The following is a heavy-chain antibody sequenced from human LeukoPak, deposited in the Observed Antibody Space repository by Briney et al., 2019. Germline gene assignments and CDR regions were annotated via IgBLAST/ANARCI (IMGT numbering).Heavy chain of an antibody. Sequence: PGGSLRLSCAASGFTFSSYSMNWVRQAPGKGLEWVSYISSGSSTIYYADSVKGRFTISRDNAKNSLYLQMNSLRAEDTAVYYCATNSDYGDYPTDAFDSWGQGTMVTVSS. D-gene: IGHD4-17*01. CDR2: ISSGSSTI. CDR3: ATNSDYGDYPTDAFDS. CDR1: GFTFSSYS. J-gene: IGHJ3*02. V-gene: IGHV3-48*04.